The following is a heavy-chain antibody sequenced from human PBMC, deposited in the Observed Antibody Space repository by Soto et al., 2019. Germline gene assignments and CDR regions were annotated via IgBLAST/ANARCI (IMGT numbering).Heavy chain of an antibody. V-gene: IGHV4-31*03. CDR1: GGSITTGGYH. Sequence: QVQLQESGPGLVKPSQTLSLTCSVSGGSITTGGYHWSWIRQHPGKDLVWIGHIYHSGNTYYNPYLKSRVTISVDTSKNQFSLKLNSVTAADTAVYYCARVSSVGATTYYFDYWGQGTLVTVSS. J-gene: IGHJ4*02. CDR3: ARVSSVGATTYYFDY. D-gene: IGHD1-26*01. CDR2: IYHSGNT.